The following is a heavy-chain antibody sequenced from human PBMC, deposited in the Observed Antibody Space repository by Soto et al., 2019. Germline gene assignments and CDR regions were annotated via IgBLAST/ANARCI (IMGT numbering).Heavy chain of an antibody. Sequence: QVQLVQSGAEVKKPGSSVKVSCKASGGTFSSYAISWVRQAPGQGLEWMGGIIPIFGTANYAQKFQGRVTITADESRSTADMELSSLSSEDTVVYYCARVDTAMVKTYYFDYWGEETLVTVSS. D-gene: IGHD5-18*01. CDR3: ARVDTAMVKTYYFDY. J-gene: IGHJ4*02. CDR1: GGTFSSYA. CDR2: IIPIFGTA. V-gene: IGHV1-69*01.